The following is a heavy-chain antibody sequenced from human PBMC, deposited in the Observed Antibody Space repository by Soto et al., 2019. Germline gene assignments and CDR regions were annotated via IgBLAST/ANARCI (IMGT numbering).Heavy chain of an antibody. D-gene: IGHD4-17*01. V-gene: IGHV4-4*07. J-gene: IGHJ4*02. Sequence: KPSETLSLTCTVSGDSINGYYWTWIRQPAGKGLEWIGRIYTSGTTSYSPSLKSRVTMSLDTSENHFSLRLTSVTAADTAVYYCARDTVGISSPGVYWGRGTLVTVSS. CDR1: GDSINGYY. CDR3: ARDTVGISSPGVY. CDR2: IYTSGTT.